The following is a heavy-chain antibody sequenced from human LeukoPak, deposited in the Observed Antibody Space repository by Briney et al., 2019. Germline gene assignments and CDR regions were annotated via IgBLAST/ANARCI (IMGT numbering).Heavy chain of an antibody. CDR1: AFTFSGYG. CDR3: ATDRNSGKYYDY. J-gene: IGHJ4*02. Sequence: GGSLRLSCAASAFTFSGYGMHWVRQAPGKGLEWVAVIWYDGSNKYYADSVKGRFTISRDNSKDTLYLQMNSLRAEDTAVYYCATDRNSGKYYDYWGQGTLVTVSS. D-gene: IGHD1-26*01. CDR2: IWYDGSNK. V-gene: IGHV3-33*08.